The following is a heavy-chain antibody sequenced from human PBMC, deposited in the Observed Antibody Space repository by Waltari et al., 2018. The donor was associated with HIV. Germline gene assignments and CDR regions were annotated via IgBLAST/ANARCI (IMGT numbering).Heavy chain of an antibody. J-gene: IGHJ4*02. CDR3: ARDRGGYDSSGPIDD. Sequence: QVQLQESGPGLVKPSQTLSLTCTVSGGSISSGGYYWSWIRQHPGKGLEWIGYIDTSGSTYYNPSLKSRVTISGDTSKNQFSLKLSSVTAADTAVYYCARDRGGYDSSGPIDDWGQGTLVTVSA. CDR1: GGSISSGGYY. CDR2: IDTSGST. D-gene: IGHD3-22*01. V-gene: IGHV4-31*03.